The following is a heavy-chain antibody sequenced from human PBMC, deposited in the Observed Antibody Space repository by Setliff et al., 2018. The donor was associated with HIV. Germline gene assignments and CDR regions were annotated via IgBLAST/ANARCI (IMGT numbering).Heavy chain of an antibody. D-gene: IGHD3-10*01. CDR3: ARVAAGTYGKGDWFDP. CDR2: IYHSGDT. Sequence: SETLSLTCAVSGGSISSTNWWNWVRQPPGKGLEWIGEIYHSGDTNYNPSLKSRVTISVDKSKNQLSLKLTSVTAADTAVYYCARVAAGTYGKGDWFDPWGQGTQVTVSS. V-gene: IGHV4-4*02. CDR1: GGSISSTNW. J-gene: IGHJ5*02.